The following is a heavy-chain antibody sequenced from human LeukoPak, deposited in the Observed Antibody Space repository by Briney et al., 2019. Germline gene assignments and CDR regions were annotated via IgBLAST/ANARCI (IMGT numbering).Heavy chain of an antibody. V-gene: IGHV4-59*01. Sequence: PSETLSLTCAVSGGSICSYYWNWIRRPPGKGLEWIGYIYYNGNTNYSPSLKSRVTMSVDTSKNLFSLKVSSVTAADTAVYYCARGRSNYYGMDVWGQGTTVTVSS. CDR3: ARGRSNYYGMDV. J-gene: IGHJ6*02. D-gene: IGHD1-26*01. CDR2: IYYNGNT. CDR1: GGSICSYY.